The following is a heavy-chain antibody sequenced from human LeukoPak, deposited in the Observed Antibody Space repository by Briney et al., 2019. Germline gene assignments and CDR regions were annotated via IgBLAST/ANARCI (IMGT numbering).Heavy chain of an antibody. D-gene: IGHD3-10*01. Sequence: GRSLRLSCAASGFAFSSYGMHWVRQAPGKGLGWVAVIWYDGSNKYYADSVKGRFTISRDNSKNTLYLQMNSLRAEDTAVYYCARESVLTDPALYYFDYWGQGTLVTVSS. CDR1: GFAFSSYG. V-gene: IGHV3-33*01. CDR3: ARESVLTDPALYYFDY. J-gene: IGHJ4*02. CDR2: IWYDGSNK.